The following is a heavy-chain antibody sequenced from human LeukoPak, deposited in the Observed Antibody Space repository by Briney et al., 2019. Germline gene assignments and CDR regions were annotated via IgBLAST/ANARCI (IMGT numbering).Heavy chain of an antibody. V-gene: IGHV5-51*01. CDR2: ISPGDSDT. J-gene: IGHJ4*02. Sequence: GESLKISCKGPGYSFTSYWIAWVRQMPGKGLEWMGIISPGDSDTRYSPSFQGQVTISADKSITTAYLQWSSLKASDTAMYFCARHDFSTGSGCPGDYWGQGTLVTVSS. D-gene: IGHD6-19*01. CDR1: GYSFTSYW. CDR3: ARHDFSTGSGCPGDY.